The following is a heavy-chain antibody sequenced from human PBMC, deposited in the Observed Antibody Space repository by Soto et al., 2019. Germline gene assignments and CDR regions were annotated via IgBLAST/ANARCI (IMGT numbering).Heavy chain of an antibody. CDR3: ARRLGYCSGGSCAEGWFDP. V-gene: IGHV5-51*01. CDR1: GYSFTSYW. Sequence: GESLKISCKGSGYSFTSYWIGWVRQMPGKGLEWMGIIYPGDSDTRYSPSFQGQVTISADKSISTAYLQWSSLKASDTAMYYCARRLGYCSGGSCAEGWFDPWGQGTLVTAPQ. D-gene: IGHD2-15*01. J-gene: IGHJ5*02. CDR2: IYPGDSDT.